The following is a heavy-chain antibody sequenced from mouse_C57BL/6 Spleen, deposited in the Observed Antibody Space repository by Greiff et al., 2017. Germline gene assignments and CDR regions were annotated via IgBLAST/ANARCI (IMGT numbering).Heavy chain of an antibody. D-gene: IGHD2-4*01. CDR2: IRNKANGYTT. J-gene: IGHJ4*01. V-gene: IGHV7-3*01. CDR1: GFTFTDYY. CDR3: ARYSTMISYYAMDY. Sequence: DVHLVESGGGLVQPGGSLSLSCAASGFTFTDYYMSWVRQPPGKALEWLGFIRNKANGYTTEYSASVKGRFTISRDNSQSILYLQMNALRAEDSATYYCARYSTMISYYAMDYWGQGTSVTVSS.